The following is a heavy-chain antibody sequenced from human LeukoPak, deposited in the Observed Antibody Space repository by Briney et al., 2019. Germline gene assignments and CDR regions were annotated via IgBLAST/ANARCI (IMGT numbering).Heavy chain of an antibody. V-gene: IGHV3-11*01. CDR3: ARGKRRFDY. J-gene: IGHJ4*02. Sequence: GGSLRLSCAASGFNFSDYYMSWIRQAPGKGLEWVSYISSSGFSTYYAGSVEGRFTISRDNARNSLYLQMNSLAPEDTALYYCARGKRRFDYRGQGTLVSVSS. CDR1: GFNFSDYY. CDR2: ISSSGFST.